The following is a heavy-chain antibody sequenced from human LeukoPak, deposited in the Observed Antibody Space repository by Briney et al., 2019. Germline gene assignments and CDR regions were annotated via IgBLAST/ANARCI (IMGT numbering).Heavy chain of an antibody. CDR3: ARFHYCSSTNCYPRHFDY. J-gene: IGHJ4*02. CDR2: IKQDATEQ. D-gene: IGHD2-2*01. Sequence: PGGSLRLSCAVSGFTFSSYWMSWVRQAPGKGLEWVANIKQDATEQYYVESAKGRFTISRDNTKNSLYLQVNSLRAEDTAVYYCARFHYCSSTNCYPRHFDYWGQGTLVTVSS. V-gene: IGHV3-7*01. CDR1: GFTFSSYW.